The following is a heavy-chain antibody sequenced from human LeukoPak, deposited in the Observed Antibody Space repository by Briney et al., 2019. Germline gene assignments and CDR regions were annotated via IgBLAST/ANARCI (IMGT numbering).Heavy chain of an antibody. CDR2: IYYSGST. CDR3: ARYSYSSSLHDY. CDR1: GGSISSYY. D-gene: IGHD6-13*01. J-gene: IGHJ4*02. Sequence: KTSETLSLTCTVSGGSISSYYWSWIRQPPGKGLEWIGYIYYSGSTNYNPSLKSRVTISVDTSKNQFSLKLSSVTAADTAVYYCARYSYSSSLHDYWGQGTLVTVSS. V-gene: IGHV4-59*01.